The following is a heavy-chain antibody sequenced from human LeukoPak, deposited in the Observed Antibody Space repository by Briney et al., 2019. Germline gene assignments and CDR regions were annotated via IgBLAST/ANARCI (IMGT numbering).Heavy chain of an antibody. D-gene: IGHD5-12*01. V-gene: IGHV1-18*04. J-gene: IGHJ4*02. Sequence: ASVKVSCKASGYTFTSYYMHWVRQAPGQGLEWMGWISAYNGNTNYAQKLQGRVTMTTDTSTSTAYMELRSLRSDDTAVYYCARERWLQYSYDCWGQGTLVTVSS. CDR3: ARERWLQYSYDC. CDR2: ISAYNGNT. CDR1: GYTFTSYY.